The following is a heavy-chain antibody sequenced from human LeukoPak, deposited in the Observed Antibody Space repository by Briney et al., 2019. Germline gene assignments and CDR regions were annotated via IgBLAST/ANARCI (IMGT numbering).Heavy chain of an antibody. Sequence: QPRGCLRLSCAASGFSFSSYAMSWVRQAPGKGLGWVSAISGSGGSTYYADSVKGRFTISRDNSKNTLYLQMNSLRAEDTAVYYCAKDLRCSGGSCYSYFQHWGQGTLVTVSS. CDR3: AKDLRCSGGSCYSYFQH. V-gene: IGHV3-23*01. CDR2: ISGSGGST. CDR1: GFSFSSYA. J-gene: IGHJ1*01. D-gene: IGHD2-15*01.